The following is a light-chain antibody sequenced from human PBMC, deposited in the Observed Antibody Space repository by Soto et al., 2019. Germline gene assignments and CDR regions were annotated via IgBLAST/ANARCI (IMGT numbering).Light chain of an antibody. CDR2: SAS. J-gene: IGKJ4*01. CDR1: ETITDF. V-gene: IGKV1-39*01. CDR3: QRNFSPFVT. Sequence: DIQMTQSPPSLSASVGDRVTITCRASETITDFLNWYQLKPGKDPKLLIYSASNLQPGVPSRFSGSGYGTDFTLTLSGLQHEDSATYYCQRNFSPFVTFGAGTKVEV.